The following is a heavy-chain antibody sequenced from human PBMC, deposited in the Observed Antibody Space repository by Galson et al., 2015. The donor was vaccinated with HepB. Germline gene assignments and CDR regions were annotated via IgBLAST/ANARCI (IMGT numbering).Heavy chain of an antibody. J-gene: IGHJ4*02. CDR3: ARDPATMIVVFDY. Sequence: SVKVSCKASGYTFTSYDINWVRQATGQGLEWMGWMNPNSGNTNYAQKLQGRVTMTTDTSTSTAYMELRSLRSDDTTVYYCARDPATMIVVFDYWGQGTLVTVSS. V-gene: IGHV1-18*01. D-gene: IGHD3-22*01. CDR2: MNPNSGNT. CDR1: GYTFTSYD.